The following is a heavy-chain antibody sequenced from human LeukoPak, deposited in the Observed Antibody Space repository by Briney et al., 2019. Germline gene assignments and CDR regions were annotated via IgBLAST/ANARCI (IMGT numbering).Heavy chain of an antibody. CDR2: ISSSGSTI. Sequence: QTGGSLRLSCAASGFTFSTYWMTWVRQAPGKGLEWVSYISSSGSTIYYADSVKGRFTISRDNAKNSLYLQMNSLRAEDTAVYYCARDLYYDFWSGYYGAHFDYWGQGTLVTVSS. V-gene: IGHV3-48*04. D-gene: IGHD3-3*01. J-gene: IGHJ4*02. CDR1: GFTFSTYW. CDR3: ARDLYYDFWSGYYGAHFDY.